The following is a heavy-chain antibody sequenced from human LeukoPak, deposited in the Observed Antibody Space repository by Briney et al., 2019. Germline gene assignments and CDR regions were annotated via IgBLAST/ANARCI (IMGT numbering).Heavy chain of an antibody. Sequence: ASVTVSCKASGGTFSSYAISWVRQAPGQGLEWMGGIIPIFGTANYAQKFQGRVTITADESTSTAYMELSSLRSEDTAVYYCARDPNSPYGMDVWGQGTTVTVSS. CDR1: GGTFSSYA. V-gene: IGHV1-69*13. J-gene: IGHJ6*02. CDR2: IIPIFGTA. CDR3: ARDPNSPYGMDV. D-gene: IGHD1/OR15-1a*01.